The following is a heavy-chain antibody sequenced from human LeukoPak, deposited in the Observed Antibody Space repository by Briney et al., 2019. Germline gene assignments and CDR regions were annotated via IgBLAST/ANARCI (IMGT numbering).Heavy chain of an antibody. Sequence: SETLSLTCTVSGGSIGSYYWNWIWQPPGKGLEWIGYVYYSGATNYNPSLKSRVTISVDTSKNQFSLKLSSVTATDTAMYYCARQHYLGELSLPWFDPWGQGTLVTVPS. V-gene: IGHV4-59*08. CDR1: GGSIGSYY. J-gene: IGHJ5*02. CDR3: ARQHYLGELSLPWFDP. D-gene: IGHD3-16*02. CDR2: VYYSGAT.